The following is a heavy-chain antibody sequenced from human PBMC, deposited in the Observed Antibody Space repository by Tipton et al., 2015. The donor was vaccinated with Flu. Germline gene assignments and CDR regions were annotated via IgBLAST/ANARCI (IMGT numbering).Heavy chain of an antibody. J-gene: IGHJ3*02. Sequence: TLSLTCTVSGGSIRNYYWTWIRQSPGKRLEWFGYIYYIGSTNYNPSLKSRVTMSVDTSKNQFSLKLSSVTAADTAVYYCARIHYADYSIGTFDIWGQGTMVTVSS. CDR1: GGSIRNYY. D-gene: IGHD4-17*01. CDR3: ARIHYADYSIGTFDI. V-gene: IGHV4-59*01. CDR2: IYYIGST.